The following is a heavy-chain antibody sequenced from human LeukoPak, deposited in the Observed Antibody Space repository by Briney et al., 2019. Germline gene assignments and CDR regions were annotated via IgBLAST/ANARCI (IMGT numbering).Heavy chain of an antibody. Sequence: GRSLRLSCAASGFTFDDYAMHWVRQAPGKGLEGVAGISLYSGSIDYADSVKGRFTISRDNAKNPLYLQMNGLRAEDTALYYCAKDRDIVGAFDIWGQGTMVTVSS. CDR3: AKDRDIVGAFDI. CDR1: GFTFDDYA. J-gene: IGHJ3*02. CDR2: ISLYSGSI. D-gene: IGHD5-12*01. V-gene: IGHV3-9*01.